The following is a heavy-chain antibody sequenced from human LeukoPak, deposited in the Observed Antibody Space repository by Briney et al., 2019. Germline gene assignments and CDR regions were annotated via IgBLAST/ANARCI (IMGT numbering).Heavy chain of an antibody. V-gene: IGHV4-34*01. D-gene: IGHD3-22*01. Sequence: SETLSLTCAVYGGSFSGYYWSWIRQPPGKGLEWIGEINHSGSTNYNPSLKSRVTISVDTSKNQFSLKLSSVTAADTAVYYCARGEDYYDSSGYYPYFDYWGQGTLVTVSS. J-gene: IGHJ4*02. CDR3: ARGEDYYDSSGYYPYFDY. CDR2: INHSGST. CDR1: GGSFSGYY.